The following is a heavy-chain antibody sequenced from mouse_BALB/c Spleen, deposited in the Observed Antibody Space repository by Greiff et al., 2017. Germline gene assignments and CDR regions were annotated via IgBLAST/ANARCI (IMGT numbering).Heavy chain of an antibody. CDR2: IDPANGNT. J-gene: IGHJ4*01. CDR3: ARYRRFYAMDY. V-gene: IGHV14-3*02. CDR1: GFNIKDTY. Sequence: EVQGVESGAELVKPGASVKLSCTASGFNIKDTYMHWVKQRPEQGLEWIGRIDPANGNTKYDPKFQGKATITADTSSNTAYLQLSSLTSEDTAVYYCARYRRFYAMDYWGQGTSVTVSS.